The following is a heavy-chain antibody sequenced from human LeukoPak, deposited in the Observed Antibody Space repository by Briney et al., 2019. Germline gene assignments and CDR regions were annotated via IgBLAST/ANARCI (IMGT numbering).Heavy chain of an antibody. V-gene: IGHV1-46*01. CDR3: AREGRGVPGAIAAVKGFDY. CDR1: GYTFTSYY. Sequence: ASVKLSCKASGYTFTSYYIHWVRLAPGQGLEWMGIINPSDGSTSYAQKFQDRVTMTRDMSTSTVYMELSSLRSEDTAISYCAREGRGVPGAIAAVKGFDYWGQGTLVTVSS. J-gene: IGHJ4*02. CDR2: INPSDGST. D-gene: IGHD6-13*01.